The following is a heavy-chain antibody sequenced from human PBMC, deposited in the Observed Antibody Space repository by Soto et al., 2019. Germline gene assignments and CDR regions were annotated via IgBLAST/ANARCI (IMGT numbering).Heavy chain of an antibody. CDR3: ARGVPKPYYDFWSGYSTIDY. CDR1: GGSISSSNW. V-gene: IGHV4-4*02. D-gene: IGHD3-3*01. CDR2: IYHSGST. Sequence: SETRSLTCTVSGGSISSSNWWSCVRQPPGKGREWIGEIYHSGSTNYNPSLKSRVTISVDKSKNQFSLKLSSVTAADTAVYYCARGVPKPYYDFWSGYSTIDYWGQGTLVTVSS. J-gene: IGHJ4*02.